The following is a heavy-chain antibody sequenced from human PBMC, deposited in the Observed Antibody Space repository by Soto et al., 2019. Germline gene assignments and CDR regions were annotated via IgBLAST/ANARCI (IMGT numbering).Heavy chain of an antibody. CDR3: VASLAASGLNWLDL. Sequence: PSETLSLTCIVSGGSISEKYWNWVRQPPGKGLEWIGLIFANGHTDYNPSLKSRVTMSVDASKNQFSLRLTSMTAADTAVYYCVASLAASGLNWLDLWGRGTLVTV. CDR2: IFANGHT. V-gene: IGHV4-4*07. J-gene: IGHJ5*02. CDR1: GGSISEKY. D-gene: IGHD6-13*01.